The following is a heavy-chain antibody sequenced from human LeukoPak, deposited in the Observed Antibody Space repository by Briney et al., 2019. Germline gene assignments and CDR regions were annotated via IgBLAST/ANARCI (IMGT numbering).Heavy chain of an antibody. D-gene: IGHD2-8*02. Sequence: ASVKVSCKASGGTFSSYAISWVRQAPGQGLEWMGWINPNSGDTSSAQSFQGRVSMTRDTSINTAYIDLSGLRSDDTGVYYCARAPGFGDTDFDYWGQGTLVTVSS. V-gene: IGHV1-2*02. CDR2: INPNSGDT. J-gene: IGHJ4*02. CDR1: GGTFSSYA. CDR3: ARAPGFGDTDFDY.